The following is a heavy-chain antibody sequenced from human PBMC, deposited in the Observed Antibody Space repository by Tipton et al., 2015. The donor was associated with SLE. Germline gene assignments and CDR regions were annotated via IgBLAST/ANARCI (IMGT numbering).Heavy chain of an antibody. CDR3: ALQYDSTGYYWF. V-gene: IGHV4-38-2*02. CDR2: IYHIGST. CDR1: GYSISSGYY. Sequence: TLSLTCTVSGYSISSGYYWGWIRQPPGKGLGWIGSIYHIGSTYYNPSLKSRVTISVDTSKNQFSLRLTSVTAADTAVYYCALQYDSTGYYWFWGQGTLVTVSS. D-gene: IGHD3-22*01. J-gene: IGHJ4*02.